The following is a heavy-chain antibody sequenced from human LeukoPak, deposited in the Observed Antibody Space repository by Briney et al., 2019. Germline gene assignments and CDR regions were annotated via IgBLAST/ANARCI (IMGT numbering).Heavy chain of an antibody. CDR3: ARGGSGYDSFYYYGMDV. CDR2: IYYNVST. CDR1: GGSISSGGYY. D-gene: IGHD5-12*01. V-gene: IGHV4-31*03. Sequence: SQTLSLTCTVSGGSISSGGYYWSWIRQHPGKGLEWIGYIYYNVSTYYNPSLKSRVTISVDTSKNQFSLKLSSVTAADTAVYYCARGGSGYDSFYYYGMDVWGQGTTVTVSS. J-gene: IGHJ6*02.